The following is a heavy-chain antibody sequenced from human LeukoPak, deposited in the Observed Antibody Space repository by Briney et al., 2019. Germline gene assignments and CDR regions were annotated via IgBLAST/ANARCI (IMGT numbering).Heavy chain of an antibody. CDR3: AREIRGYSYGCQSRHYYGMDV. V-gene: IGHV1-8*01. Sequence: ASVKVSCKASGYTFTSYDINWVRQATGQGLEWMGWMNPNSGNTGYAQKFQGRVTMTRNTSISTAYMELSSLRSEDTAVYYCAREIRGYSYGCQSRHYYGMDVWGQGTTVTVSS. CDR2: MNPNSGNT. J-gene: IGHJ6*02. D-gene: IGHD5-18*01. CDR1: GYTFTSYD.